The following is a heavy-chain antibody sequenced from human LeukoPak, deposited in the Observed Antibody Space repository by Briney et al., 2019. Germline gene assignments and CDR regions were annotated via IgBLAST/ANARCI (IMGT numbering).Heavy chain of an antibody. CDR3: AREEQYNNFFDY. CDR2: INPNSGDT. J-gene: IGHJ4*02. V-gene: IGHV1-2*02. CDR1: GYTLTDYY. Sequence: ASVKVSCKASGYTLTDYYIHWVRQAPGQGLEWMGWINPNSGDTTHAQKFQGRVTMTRDTSISSAYMDLSRLNSDDTAVYFCAREEQYNNFFDYWGPGTLVTVSS. D-gene: IGHD1/OR15-1a*01.